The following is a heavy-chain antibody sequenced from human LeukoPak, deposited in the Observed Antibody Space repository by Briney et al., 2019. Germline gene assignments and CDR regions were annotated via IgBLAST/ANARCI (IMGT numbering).Heavy chain of an antibody. CDR1: GFTFSNYW. V-gene: IGHV3-7*01. J-gene: IGHJ4*02. CDR3: ASSHDSSGND. CDR2: IKYDGTHK. Sequence: PGGSLRLSCAASGFTFSNYWMTWVRQAPGKGLEWGANIKYDGTHKFYAGSVKGRFTISRDNAKNSLFLEMNSLTADDTAVYFCASSHDSSGNDWGQGTLVTVSS. D-gene: IGHD3-22*01.